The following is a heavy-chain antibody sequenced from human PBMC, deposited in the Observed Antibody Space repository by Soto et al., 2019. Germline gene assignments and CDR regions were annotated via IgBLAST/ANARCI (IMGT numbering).Heavy chain of an antibody. J-gene: IGHJ4*02. CDR2: ISYDGSNK. CDR3: AKDCSGGSCYAH. D-gene: IGHD2-15*01. Sequence: SGGSLRLSCAASGFTFSSYGMHWVRQAPGKGLEWVAVISYDGSNKCYADSVKGRFTISRGNSKNTLYLQMNSLRAEDTAVYYCAKDCSGGSCYAHWGQGXLVTVSS. CDR1: GFTFSSYG. V-gene: IGHV3-30*18.